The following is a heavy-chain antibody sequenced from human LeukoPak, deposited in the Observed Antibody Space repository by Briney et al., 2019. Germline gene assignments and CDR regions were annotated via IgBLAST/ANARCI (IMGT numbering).Heavy chain of an antibody. CDR2: IKQDGSEK. CDR3: ARAVDAFDI. CDR1: GFTVSNYY. Sequence: PGGSLRLSCAASGFTVSNYYMSWVRQAPGKGLEWVANIKQDGSEKYYVDSVKGRFTISRDNAKNSLYLQMNSLRAEDTAVYYCARAVDAFDIWGQGTMVTVSS. V-gene: IGHV3-7*01. J-gene: IGHJ3*02.